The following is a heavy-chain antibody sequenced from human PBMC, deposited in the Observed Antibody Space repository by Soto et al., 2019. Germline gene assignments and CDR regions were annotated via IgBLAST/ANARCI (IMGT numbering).Heavy chain of an antibody. Sequence: PGGSLRLSCAASGFTFSSYGMHWVRQAPGKALEWVAVISYDGSNKYYADSVKGRFTISRDNSKNTLYLQMNSLRAEDTAVYYCAKNSPAARSGSLDYWGQGT. J-gene: IGHJ4*02. CDR3: AKNSPAARSGSLDY. D-gene: IGHD3-3*01. CDR1: GFTFSSYG. V-gene: IGHV3-30*18. CDR2: ISYDGSNK.